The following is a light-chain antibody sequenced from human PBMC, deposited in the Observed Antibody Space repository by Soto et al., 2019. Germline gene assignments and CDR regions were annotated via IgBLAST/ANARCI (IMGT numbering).Light chain of an antibody. CDR3: QQYNSWPPWT. Sequence: IVLRKAPTTLSLSPGGKTTLSCRASQSVSSNLAWYHQKPGQAPRLLIYGASTRATGIPARFSGSGSGTEFTLTISSLQSEDFAVYYCQQYNSWPPWTFGQVTNVDIK. J-gene: IGKJ1*01. CDR2: GAS. CDR1: QSVSSN. V-gene: IGKV3-15*01.